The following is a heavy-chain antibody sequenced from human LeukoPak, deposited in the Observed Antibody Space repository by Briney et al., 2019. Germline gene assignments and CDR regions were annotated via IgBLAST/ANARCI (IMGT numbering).Heavy chain of an antibody. Sequence: ASVKVSCKASGYTFTSHAINWVRQAPGQGLEWMGWINTNTENPMYAQGFTGRFVFSLDTSVSTAFLQISSLKAEDTAVYYCARDPSSSSWSYFFDYWGQGTLVTVSS. D-gene: IGHD6-13*01. CDR3: ARDPSSSSWSYFFDY. CDR1: GYTFTSHA. J-gene: IGHJ4*02. CDR2: INTNTENP. V-gene: IGHV7-4-1*02.